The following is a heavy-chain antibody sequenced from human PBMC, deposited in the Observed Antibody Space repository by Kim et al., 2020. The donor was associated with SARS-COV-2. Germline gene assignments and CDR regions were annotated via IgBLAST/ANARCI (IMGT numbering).Heavy chain of an antibody. Sequence: SETLSLTCTVSGGSISSTSYYWGWIRQPPGKGLEWIGSFYYSGSAYYNPPLNSRGTISVDTSKNQLSLKLSSVTAADTAVYYCARRGIAAAETFDIWGQGTMVTVSS. V-gene: IGHV4-39*01. J-gene: IGHJ3*02. CDR1: GGSISSTSYY. D-gene: IGHD6-13*01. CDR2: FYYSGSA. CDR3: ARRGIAAAETFDI.